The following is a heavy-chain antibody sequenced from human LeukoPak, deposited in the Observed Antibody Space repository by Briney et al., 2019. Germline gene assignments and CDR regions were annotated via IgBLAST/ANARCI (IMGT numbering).Heavy chain of an antibody. CDR2: ISGSGGST. CDR1: GFTFSSYA. Sequence: GGSLRLSCAASGFTFSSYAMSWVRQAPRKGLEWVSAISGSGGSTYYADSVKGRFTISRDNSKNTLYLQMNSLRAEDTAVYYCAKDPAGTISSSWYPHWFDPWGQGTLVTVSS. CDR3: AKDPAGTISSSWYPHWFDP. V-gene: IGHV3-23*01. J-gene: IGHJ5*02. D-gene: IGHD6-13*01.